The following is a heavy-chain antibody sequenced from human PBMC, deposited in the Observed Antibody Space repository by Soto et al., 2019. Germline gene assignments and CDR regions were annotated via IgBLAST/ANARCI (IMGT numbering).Heavy chain of an antibody. Sequence: PSETLSLTCAVYGGSFSGYYWSWIRQPPGKGLEWIGEINHSGSTNYNPSLKSRVTISVDTSKNQFSLKLSSVTAADTAVYYCARGQLWTLENGFSTWGQGTLVTVSS. J-gene: IGHJ4*02. V-gene: IGHV4-34*01. CDR1: GGSFSGYY. D-gene: IGHD5-18*01. CDR3: ARGQLWTLENGFST. CDR2: INHSGST.